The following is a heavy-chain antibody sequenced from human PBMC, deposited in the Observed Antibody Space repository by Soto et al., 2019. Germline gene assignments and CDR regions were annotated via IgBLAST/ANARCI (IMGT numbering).Heavy chain of an antibody. CDR2: IYYSGST. CDR3: ARHLMVRGAQHLTY. D-gene: IGHD3-10*01. J-gene: IGHJ4*02. CDR1: GGSISSYY. Sequence: SETLSLTCTVSGGSISSYYWSWIRQPPGKGLEWIGYIYYSGSTNYNPSLKSRVTISVDTSKNQFSLKLSSVTAADTAVYYCARHLMVRGAQHLTYWGQGTLVTVSS. V-gene: IGHV4-59*01.